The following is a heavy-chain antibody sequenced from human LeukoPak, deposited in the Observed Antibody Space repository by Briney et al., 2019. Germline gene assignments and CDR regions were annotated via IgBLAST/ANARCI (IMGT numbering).Heavy chain of an antibody. Sequence: GESLKISCKGSGYSFTSYWIGWVRQMPGKGLEWMGIIYPGDSDTRYSPSFQGQVTISADKSISTAFVQWSSLKASDTAMYYCARPSLPAARWDDAFDIRGQGTMVTVSS. V-gene: IGHV5-51*01. CDR3: ARPSLPAARWDDAFDI. D-gene: IGHD2-2*01. J-gene: IGHJ3*02. CDR1: GYSFTSYW. CDR2: IYPGDSDT.